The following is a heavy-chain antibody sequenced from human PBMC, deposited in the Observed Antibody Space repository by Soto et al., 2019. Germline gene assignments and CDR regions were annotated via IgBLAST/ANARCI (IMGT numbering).Heavy chain of an antibody. CDR2: IYHGGTT. CDR1: GYSISCGSY. Sequence: ETLSLTCTVSGYSISCGSYWAWIRQPPGRGPEWIASIYHGGTTFYNPSLKSRITISVDTSNNQFSLKLTSVTAADTAVYYCARVHVMVVAGSTFDYWGHGTLVTVSS. CDR3: ARVHVMVVAGSTFDY. V-gene: IGHV4-38-2*02. J-gene: IGHJ4*01. D-gene: IGHD6-19*01.